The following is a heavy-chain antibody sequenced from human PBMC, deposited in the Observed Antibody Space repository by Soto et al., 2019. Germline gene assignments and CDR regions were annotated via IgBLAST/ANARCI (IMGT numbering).Heavy chain of an antibody. CDR2: IKQDGSEK. D-gene: IGHD6-25*01. Sequence: EVQLVESGGGLVQPGGSLRLSCAASGFTFSSYWMSWVRQAPGKGLDWVANIKQDGSEKYYVDSVKGRFTISRDNAKNPLYLQMNSLRAEDTAVYYCARDPHGSGWRSDCLGQGTLVTVSS. CDR1: GFTFSSYW. CDR3: ARDPHGSGWRSDC. V-gene: IGHV3-7*01. J-gene: IGHJ4*02.